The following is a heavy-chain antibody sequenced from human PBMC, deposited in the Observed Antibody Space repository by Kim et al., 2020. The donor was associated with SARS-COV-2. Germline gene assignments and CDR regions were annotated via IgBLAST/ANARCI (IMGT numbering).Heavy chain of an antibody. V-gene: IGHV3-30*04. CDR1: GFTFSSYA. CDR2: ISYDGSNK. J-gene: IGHJ3*02. CDR3: ARDRIVGATDFDAFDI. D-gene: IGHD1-26*01. Sequence: GGSLRLSCAASGFTFSSYAMHWVRQAPGKGLEWVAVISYDGSNKYYADSVKGRFTISRDNSKNTLYLQMNSLRAEDTAVYYCARDRIVGATDFDAFDIWG.